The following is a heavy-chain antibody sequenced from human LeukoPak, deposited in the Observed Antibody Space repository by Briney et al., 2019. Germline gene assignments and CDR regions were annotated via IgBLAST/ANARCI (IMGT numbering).Heavy chain of an antibody. V-gene: IGHV4-39*01. CDR1: GGSISSSSYY. Sequence: SETLSLTCTVSGGSISSSSYYWGWIRQPPGKGLEWIGSIYYSGSTYYNPALKSRVTISVDTSKNQFSLKLSSVTAADTAVYYCARHRCSGGSCYPMNWFDPWGQGTLVTVSS. D-gene: IGHD2-15*01. CDR2: IYYSGST. CDR3: ARHRCSGGSCYPMNWFDP. J-gene: IGHJ5*02.